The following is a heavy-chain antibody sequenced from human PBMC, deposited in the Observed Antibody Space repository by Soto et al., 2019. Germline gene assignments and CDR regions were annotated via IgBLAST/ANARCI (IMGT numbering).Heavy chain of an antibody. CDR1: GFTFSSYA. J-gene: IGHJ4*02. V-gene: IGHV3-23*01. CDR3: AKFFVETGGSSGWPWSFHF. Sequence: EVQLLESGGGLVQPGGSLRLSCAASGFTFSSYAMSWVRQAPGKGLEWVSAISGTGGTTYYADSVKGRFTISRDSSRNTLHLQMNSLRAEDTAIYYCAKFFVETGGSSGWPWSFHFWGQGTLVTVSS. D-gene: IGHD6-25*01. CDR2: ISGTGGTT.